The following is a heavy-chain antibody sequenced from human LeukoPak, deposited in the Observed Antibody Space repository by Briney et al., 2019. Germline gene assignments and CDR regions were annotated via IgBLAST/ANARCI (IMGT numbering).Heavy chain of an antibody. CDR3: ASVRTRPPYNWFDP. Sequence: PGGSLRLSCAASGFTFSDYYMSWIRQAPGKGLEWVSYISSSGSTIYYADSVKGRFTISRDNAKNSLYLQMNSLRAEDTAVYYCASVRTRPPYNWFDPWGQGTLVTVSS. J-gene: IGHJ5*02. CDR1: GFTFSDYY. CDR2: ISSSGSTI. D-gene: IGHD3-10*02. V-gene: IGHV3-11*04.